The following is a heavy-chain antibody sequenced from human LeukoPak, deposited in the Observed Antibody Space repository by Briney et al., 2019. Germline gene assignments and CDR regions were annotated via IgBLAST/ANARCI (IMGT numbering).Heavy chain of an antibody. V-gene: IGHV3-30*02. CDR2: IRYDRSNK. J-gene: IGHJ4*02. CDR1: GFTFSSYG. D-gene: IGHD3-10*01. CDR3: AKGPHYYGSGSFVDY. Sequence: GGSLRLSCAASGFTFSSYGMHWARQAPGKGLEWVAFIRYDRSNKYYADSVKGRFTISRDNSKNTLYLQMNSLRAEDTAVYYCAKGPHYYGSGSFVDYWGQGTPVTVSS.